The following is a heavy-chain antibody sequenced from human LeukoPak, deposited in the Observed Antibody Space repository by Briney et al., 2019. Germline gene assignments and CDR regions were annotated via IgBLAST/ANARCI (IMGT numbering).Heavy chain of an antibody. J-gene: IGHJ4*02. D-gene: IGHD6-19*01. Sequence: GGSLRLSCAASGFTFSNSWMSWVRQAPGKGLEWVAYIKQDGSEQFYVDSVKGRFTISRDNAKNSLDLQMNSLKAEDTAVYSCAKGGWYPDFWGQGSLVTVSS. CDR1: GFTFSNSW. CDR2: IKQDGSEQ. V-gene: IGHV3-7*01. CDR3: AKGGWYPDF.